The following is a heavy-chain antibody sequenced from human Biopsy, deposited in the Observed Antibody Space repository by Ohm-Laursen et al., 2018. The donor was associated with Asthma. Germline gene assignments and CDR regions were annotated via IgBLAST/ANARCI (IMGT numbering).Heavy chain of an antibody. CDR3: AKSADYYDSTDYLDF. J-gene: IGHJ4*01. CDR1: GFSFDDCA. CDR2: ISWNSGNI. V-gene: IGHV3-9*01. Sequence: SLRLSCTASGFSFDDCAMHWVRQAPGKGLEWVSSISWNSGNIDYAVSVKGRFTISRDNTKNSLYLQMQSLRPEDTAFYYCAKSADYYDSTDYLDFWGRGTLVTVSS. D-gene: IGHD3-22*01.